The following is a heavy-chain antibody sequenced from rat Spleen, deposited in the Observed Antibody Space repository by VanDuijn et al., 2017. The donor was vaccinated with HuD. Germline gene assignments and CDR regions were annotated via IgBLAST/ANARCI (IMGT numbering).Heavy chain of an antibody. V-gene: IGHV5-20*01. J-gene: IGHJ2*01. Sequence: EVQLVETGGGLVQPGRSLKLSCAASGFTFSNYDMAWVRQSPTKGLEWVASISYDGSSTYYRDSVKGRFSISRDNAKSTLYLQMDSLRSEDTATYYCTTATGAPHWGQGVMVTVPS. CDR3: TTATGAPH. CDR1: GFTFSNYD. CDR2: ISYDGSST. D-gene: IGHD3-1*01.